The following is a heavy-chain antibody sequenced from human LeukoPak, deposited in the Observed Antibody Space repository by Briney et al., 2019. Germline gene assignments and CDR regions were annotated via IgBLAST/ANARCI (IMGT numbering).Heavy chain of an antibody. Sequence: GASVKVSCKASGYTFTSYDINWVRQATGQGLEWMGWMNPNSGNTGYAQKFQGRVTMTRNTSISTAYMELSSLRSEDTAVYYCARDSPYSSSYFYCYYYMDVWGKGTTVTVSS. V-gene: IGHV1-8*01. J-gene: IGHJ6*03. CDR3: ARDSPYSSSYFYCYYYMDV. CDR1: GYTFTSYD. CDR2: MNPNSGNT. D-gene: IGHD6-13*01.